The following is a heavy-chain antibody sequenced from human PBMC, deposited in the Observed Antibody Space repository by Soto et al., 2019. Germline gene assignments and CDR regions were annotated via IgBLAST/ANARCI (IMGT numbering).Heavy chain of an antibody. CDR2: VRNSGST. CDR3: ARELLSGRYGMDV. V-gene: IGHV4-59*01. CDR1: GGSINSDY. J-gene: IGHJ6*02. Sequence: QVQLQESGPGLVKPSETLSLTCTVSGGSINSDYWSWIRQPPEKGLEWIGYVRNSGSTNYNPSLKSPVTISVNTSKTQFSLKLSSVTAADTGVYYCARELLSGRYGMDVWGQGTTVTVSS. D-gene: IGHD1-26*01.